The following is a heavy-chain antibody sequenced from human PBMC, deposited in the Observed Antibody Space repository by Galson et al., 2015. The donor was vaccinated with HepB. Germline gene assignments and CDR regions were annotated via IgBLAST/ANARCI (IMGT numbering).Heavy chain of an antibody. Sequence: SVKVSCKASGYTFTGYYMHWVRQAPGQGLEWMGWINPNSGGTNYAQKFQGRVTMTRDTSISTAYMELSRLRSDDTAVYYCARGGIVVVPAAILWFDPWGQGTLVTVSS. CDR2: INPNSGGT. CDR1: GYTFTGYY. V-gene: IGHV1-2*02. J-gene: IGHJ5*02. CDR3: ARGGIVVVPAAILWFDP. D-gene: IGHD2-2*02.